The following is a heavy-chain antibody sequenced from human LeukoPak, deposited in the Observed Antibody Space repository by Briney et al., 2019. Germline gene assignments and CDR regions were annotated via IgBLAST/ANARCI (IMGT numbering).Heavy chain of an antibody. CDR3: ARGTYGSRPFDY. Sequence: ESLKISCKGSGYTFSNCWIGWVRQMPGKGLEWMGIIYPGDSDTTYSPSFQGQVTISADKSISTAYLQWSSLKASDTAMYYCARGTYGSRPFDYWGQGTLVTVSS. CDR1: GYTFSNCW. V-gene: IGHV5-51*01. J-gene: IGHJ4*02. D-gene: IGHD3-10*01. CDR2: IYPGDSDT.